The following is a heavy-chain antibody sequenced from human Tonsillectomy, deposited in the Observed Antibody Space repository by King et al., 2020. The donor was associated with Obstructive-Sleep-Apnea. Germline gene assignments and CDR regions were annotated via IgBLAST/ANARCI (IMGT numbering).Heavy chain of an antibody. V-gene: IGHV3-7*01. CDR1: GFTFSSYW. Sequence: VQLVESGGGLVQPGGSLRLSCAASGFTFSSYWMSWVRQAPGKGLEWVANIKQDGSEKYYVDSVKGRFTISRDNAKNSLYLQMNSLRAEDTAVYYCARGASGRIGRLGYGMDVWGQGTTVTVSS. D-gene: IGHD2-15*01. CDR3: ARGASGRIGRLGYGMDV. CDR2: IKQDGSEK. J-gene: IGHJ6*02.